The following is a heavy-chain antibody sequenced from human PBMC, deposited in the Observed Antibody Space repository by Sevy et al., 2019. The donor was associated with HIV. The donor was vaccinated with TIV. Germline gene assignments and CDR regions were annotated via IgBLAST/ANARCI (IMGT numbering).Heavy chain of an antibody. Sequence: GGSLRLSCAASRFTFSSYGMHWVRQAPRKGLEWVSVISYDGSNKYYADSVKGRFTISRDNSKSTLFLQLNSLRADDTAVYYCTKYQPNYYDSFSDAFDMWGQGTMVTVSS. CDR2: ISYDGSNK. CDR1: RFTFSSYG. J-gene: IGHJ3*02. D-gene: IGHD3-22*01. CDR3: TKYQPNYYDSFSDAFDM. V-gene: IGHV3-30*18.